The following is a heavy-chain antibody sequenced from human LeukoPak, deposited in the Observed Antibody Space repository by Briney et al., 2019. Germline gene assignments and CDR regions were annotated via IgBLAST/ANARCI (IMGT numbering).Heavy chain of an antibody. J-gene: IGHJ4*02. CDR1: DYTFTSYG. CDR3: TRDLGVDTTMIFFDY. V-gene: IGHV1-18*01. Sequence: ASVKVSCKGSDYTFTSYGISWVRQAPGQGLEWMGWISAYNGNTNYVQKFQGRVTMTTDTSTSTAYMELTSLRSDDTAMYYCTRDLGVDTTMIFFDYWGQGTLVTVSS. CDR2: ISAYNGNT. D-gene: IGHD5-18*01.